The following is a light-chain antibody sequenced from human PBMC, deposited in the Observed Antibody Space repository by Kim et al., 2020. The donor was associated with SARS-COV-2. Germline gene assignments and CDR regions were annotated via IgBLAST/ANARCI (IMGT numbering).Light chain of an antibody. Sequence: TTSNCQSCQNVLYRSNNKSYLAWDQQKPGQPPKLLIYWASTRESGVPDRFSGSGSGTDFTLTISSLQAEDVAVYYCQQYYSTPRTFGQGTKVDIK. J-gene: IGKJ1*01. CDR2: WAS. CDR1: QNVLYRSNNKSY. V-gene: IGKV4-1*01. CDR3: QQYYSTPRT.